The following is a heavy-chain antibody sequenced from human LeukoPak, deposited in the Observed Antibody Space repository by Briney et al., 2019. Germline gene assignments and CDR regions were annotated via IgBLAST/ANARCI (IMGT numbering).Heavy chain of an antibody. CDR1: GGSISSYY. Sequence: SQTLSLTCSVSGGSISSYYWSWIRQPPGKGLEWIGYIYYSGTTNYNPSLKSRVTISVDTSKNQFSLKLSSVTAADTAVYYCARAACTSTRCFYYIDYWGQGTLVTVSS. CDR3: ARAACTSTRCFYYIDY. V-gene: IGHV4-59*01. CDR2: IYYSGTT. D-gene: IGHD2-2*01. J-gene: IGHJ4*02.